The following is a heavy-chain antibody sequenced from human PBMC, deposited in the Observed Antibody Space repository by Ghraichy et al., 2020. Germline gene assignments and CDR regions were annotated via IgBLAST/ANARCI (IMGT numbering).Heavy chain of an antibody. V-gene: IGHV3-23*01. CDR3: AKIPVAGRWYFDL. D-gene: IGHD6-19*01. CDR1: GFTFSSYG. CDR2: ISKSGDDT. Sequence: GSLRLSCAASGFTFSSYGMMWVRQAPGKELVWVSAISKSGDDTYYTDSVKGRFTLSRDNSKNTLYLQMNSLRAEDTAVYHCAKIPVAGRWYFDLWGRGTLVTVSS. J-gene: IGHJ2*01.